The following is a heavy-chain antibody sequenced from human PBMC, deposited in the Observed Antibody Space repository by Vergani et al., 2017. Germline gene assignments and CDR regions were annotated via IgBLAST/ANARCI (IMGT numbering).Heavy chain of an antibody. V-gene: IGHV3-30*02. J-gene: IGHJ4*02. Sequence: VQLLESGGDLVQPGGSLRLSCATSGFTLSNYDMQWIRQGPGKGLEFVAFIQFDGSNQYYADSVKGRFTLSRDFSKNTLYLQMNSLRTDDTATYYCAKHFSGWGIDYWGQGTQVIVSS. D-gene: IGHD6-19*01. CDR3: AKHFSGWGIDY. CDR2: IQFDGSNQ. CDR1: GFTLSNYD.